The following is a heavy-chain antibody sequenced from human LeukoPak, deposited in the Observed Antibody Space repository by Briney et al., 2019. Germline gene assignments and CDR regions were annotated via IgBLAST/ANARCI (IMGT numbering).Heavy chain of an antibody. CDR3: ARHNYGDYFPALSLDY. CDR1: GGSISSGGYS. Sequence: ASETLSLTCAVSGGSISSGGYSWSWIRQPPGKGLEWIGYIYHSGSTYYNPSLKSRVTISVDTSKNQFSLKLRSVTAADTAVYYCARHNYGDYFPALSLDYWGQGALFTVSS. CDR2: IYHSGST. D-gene: IGHD4-17*01. J-gene: IGHJ4*02. V-gene: IGHV4-30-2*01.